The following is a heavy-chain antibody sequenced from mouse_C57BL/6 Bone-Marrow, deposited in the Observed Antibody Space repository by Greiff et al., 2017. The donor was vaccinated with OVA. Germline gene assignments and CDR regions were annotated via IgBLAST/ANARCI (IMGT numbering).Heavy chain of an antibody. CDR3: ARHRWLLRYWYFDV. J-gene: IGHJ1*03. CDR2: ISSGGSYT. Sequence: DVMLVESGGDLVKPGGSLKLSCAASGFTFSSYGMSWVRQTPDKRLEWVATISSGGSYTYYPDSVKGRFTISRDNAKNTLYLQMSSLKSEDTAMYYCARHRWLLRYWYFDVWGTGTTVTVSS. CDR1: GFTFSSYG. D-gene: IGHD2-3*01. V-gene: IGHV5-6*02.